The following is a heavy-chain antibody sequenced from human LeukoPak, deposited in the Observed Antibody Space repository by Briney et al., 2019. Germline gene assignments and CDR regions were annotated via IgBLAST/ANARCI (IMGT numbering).Heavy chain of an antibody. CDR2: IYWDDDK. Sequence: SGPTLVNPTQTLTLTCTFPGFSLSTSGVGVGWIRQPPGKAPEWLALIYWDDDKRYSPSLKSRLTITKDTPKNQVVLTMTNVDPLDTATYYCANRRGTSGWSEGYFDYWGQGTLVTVSS. D-gene: IGHD6-19*01. V-gene: IGHV2-5*02. J-gene: IGHJ4*02. CDR3: ANRRGTSGWSEGYFDY. CDR1: GFSLSTSGVG.